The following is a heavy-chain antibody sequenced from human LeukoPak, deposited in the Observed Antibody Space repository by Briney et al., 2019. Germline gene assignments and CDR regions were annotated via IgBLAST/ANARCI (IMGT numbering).Heavy chain of an antibody. D-gene: IGHD2-15*01. CDR2: IIPIFGTA. V-gene: IGHV1-69*05. CDR3: ARGIVVVVAATNTWDYYMDV. Sequence: SVKVSCKASGGTFSSYAISWVRQAPGQGLEWMGGIIPIFGTANYAQKFQGRVTITTDESTSTAYMELSSLRSEDTAVYYCARGIVVVVAATNTWDYYMDVWGKGTTVTVSS. CDR1: GGTFSSYA. J-gene: IGHJ6*03.